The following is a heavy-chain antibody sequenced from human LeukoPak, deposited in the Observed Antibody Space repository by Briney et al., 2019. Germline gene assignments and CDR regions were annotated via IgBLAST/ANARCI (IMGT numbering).Heavy chain of an antibody. J-gene: IGHJ4*02. CDR1: GFTFSSYA. Sequence: GGSLRLSCAASGFTFSSYAMSWVRQAPGKGLEGGSAISGSGGSTYYADSVKGRFTISRDNSKNTLYLQMNSLRAEDTAVYYCAKARSGWYRGGIDYWGQGTLVTVSS. CDR3: AKARSGWYRGGIDY. CDR2: ISGSGGST. V-gene: IGHV3-23*01. D-gene: IGHD6-19*01.